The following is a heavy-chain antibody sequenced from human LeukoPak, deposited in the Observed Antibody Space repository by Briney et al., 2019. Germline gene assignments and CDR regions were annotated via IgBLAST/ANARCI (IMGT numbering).Heavy chain of an antibody. CDR2: INPNSGGT. CDR1: GYTFTGYY. CDR3: AREVVTVFKEFDY. V-gene: IGHV1-2*02. D-gene: IGHD2-21*02. J-gene: IGHJ4*02. Sequence: ASVKVSCKASGYTFTGYYIHWVRQAPGQGLEWMGWINPNSGGTNYAQKFQGRVTMTRDTSISTAYMELSSLRSDDTAVYYCAREVVTVFKEFDYWGQGTLVTVSS.